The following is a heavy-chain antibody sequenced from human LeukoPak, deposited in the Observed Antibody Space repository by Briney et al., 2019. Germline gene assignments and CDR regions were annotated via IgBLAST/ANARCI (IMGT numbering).Heavy chain of an antibody. D-gene: IGHD4-11*01. CDR1: GFTFSSYA. V-gene: IGHV3-23*01. Sequence: GGSLRLSCAASGFTFSSYAMSWVHQAPGKGLEWVSAISGSGGSTYYADSVEGRFTISRDNSKNTLYLQMNSLRAEDTAVYYCAKDWRYDCSNYGGDYWGQGTLVTVST. CDR3: AKDWRYDCSNYGGDY. J-gene: IGHJ4*02. CDR2: ISGSGGST.